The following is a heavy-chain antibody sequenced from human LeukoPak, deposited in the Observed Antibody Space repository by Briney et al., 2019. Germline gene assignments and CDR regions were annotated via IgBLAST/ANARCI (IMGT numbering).Heavy chain of an antibody. D-gene: IGHD2-21*01. Sequence: GGSLRLSCAASGFTFSSYAMSWVRQSPGKGLEWVSVISGSGGTTYYAGSVKGRFTISRDNSKNTLYLQMNSLRAEDSAVYYCAKDNQYSADWGQGTLVTVSS. CDR2: ISGSGGTT. J-gene: IGHJ4*02. CDR3: AKDNQYSAD. V-gene: IGHV3-23*01. CDR1: GFTFSSYA.